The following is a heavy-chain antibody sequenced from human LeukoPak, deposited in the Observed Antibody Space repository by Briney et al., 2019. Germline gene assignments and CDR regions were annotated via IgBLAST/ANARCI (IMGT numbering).Heavy chain of an antibody. D-gene: IGHD2-2*01. CDR2: IIPIFGTA. J-gene: IGHJ5*02. V-gene: IGHV1-69*13. Sequence: SVKVSCKASGGTFSSYAISWVRQAPGQGLEWMGGIIPIFGTANYAQKFQGRVTITADESTSTAYMELSSLRSEDTAVYYCARGGYCSSTSCLPDWFDPWGQGTLVTASS. CDR3: ARGGYCSSTSCLPDWFDP. CDR1: GGTFSSYA.